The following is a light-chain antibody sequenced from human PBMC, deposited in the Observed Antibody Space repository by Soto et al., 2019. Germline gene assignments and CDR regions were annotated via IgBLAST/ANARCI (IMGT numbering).Light chain of an antibody. CDR2: DVS. J-gene: IGLJ1*01. CDR3: CSYAGTYDYV. V-gene: IGLV2-11*01. Sequence: QSALTQPRSVSGSPGQSVTISCTGTSSDVGNYNYVSWYQQHPGKAPKLMIYDVSQRPSGVPDRFSGSKAGNTASLTISGLQAEDEADYYCCSYAGTYDYVFGSGTKVTVL. CDR1: SSDVGNYNY.